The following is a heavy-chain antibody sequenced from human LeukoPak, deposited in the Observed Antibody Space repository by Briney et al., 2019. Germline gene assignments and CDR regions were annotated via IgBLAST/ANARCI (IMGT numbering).Heavy chain of an antibody. CDR2: INHSGST. V-gene: IGHV4-34*01. CDR3: ARRRYYYDSSGYYSMPWYYFDY. Sequence: SETLSLTCAAYGGSFSGYYWSWIRQPPGKGLEWIGEINHSGSTNYNPSLKSRVTISVDTSKNQFSLKLSSVTAADTAVYYCARRRYYYDSSGYYSMPWYYFDYWGQGTLVTVSS. D-gene: IGHD3-22*01. CDR1: GGSFSGYY. J-gene: IGHJ4*02.